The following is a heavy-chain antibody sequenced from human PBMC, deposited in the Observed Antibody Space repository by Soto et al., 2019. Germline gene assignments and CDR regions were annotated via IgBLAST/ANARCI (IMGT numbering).Heavy chain of an antibody. D-gene: IGHD3-22*01. Sequence: GESLKISCKGSGYSFTSYWIGWVRQMPGKGLEWMGIIYPGDSDTRYSPSFQGQVTISADKSISTAYLQWSSLKASDTAMYYCARQYYYDSSGYYYYAFDIWRQGTMVTVSS. CDR1: GYSFTSYW. J-gene: IGHJ3*02. CDR3: ARQYYYDSSGYYYYAFDI. CDR2: IYPGDSDT. V-gene: IGHV5-51*01.